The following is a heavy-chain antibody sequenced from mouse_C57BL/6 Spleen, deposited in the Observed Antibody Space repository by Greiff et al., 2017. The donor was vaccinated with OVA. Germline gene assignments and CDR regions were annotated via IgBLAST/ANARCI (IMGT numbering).Heavy chain of an antibody. J-gene: IGHJ2*01. D-gene: IGHD1-1*01. CDR3: TTEGTTVVPYFDY. CDR1: GFNIKDDY. Sequence: EVQLQESGAELVRPGASVKLSCTASGFNIKDDYMHWVKQRPEQGLEWIGWIDPENGDTEYASKFQGKATITADTSSNTAYLQLSSLTSEDTAVYYCTTEGTTVVPYFDYWGQGTTLTVSS. V-gene: IGHV14-4*01. CDR2: IDPENGDT.